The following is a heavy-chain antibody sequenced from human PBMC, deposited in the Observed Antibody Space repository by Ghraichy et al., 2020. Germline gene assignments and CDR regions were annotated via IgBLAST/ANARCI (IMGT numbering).Heavy chain of an antibody. CDR3: ARVSDVGLVVAAEGGDAFDI. Sequence: ASVKVSCKASGYTFTSYDINWVRQATGQGLEWMGWMNPNSGNTGYAQKFQGRVTMTRNTSISTAYMELSSLRSEDTAVYYCARVSDVGLVVAAEGGDAFDIWGQGTMVTVSS. CDR2: MNPNSGNT. V-gene: IGHV1-8*01. CDR1: GYTFTSYD. D-gene: IGHD2-15*01. J-gene: IGHJ3*02.